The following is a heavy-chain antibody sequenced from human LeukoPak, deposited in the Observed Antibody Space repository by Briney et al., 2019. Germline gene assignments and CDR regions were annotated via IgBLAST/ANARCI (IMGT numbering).Heavy chain of an antibody. D-gene: IGHD1-26*01. V-gene: IGHV3-21*01. J-gene: IGHJ4*02. Sequence: PGGSLRLSCAASGFTFSSYAMSWVRQAPGRGLEWVSSISSSSSYIYYADSVKGRFTISRDNAKNSLYLQMNSLRAEDTAVYYCARDISVGRGFDYWGQGTLVTVSS. CDR3: ARDISVGRGFDY. CDR2: ISSSSSYI. CDR1: GFTFSSYA.